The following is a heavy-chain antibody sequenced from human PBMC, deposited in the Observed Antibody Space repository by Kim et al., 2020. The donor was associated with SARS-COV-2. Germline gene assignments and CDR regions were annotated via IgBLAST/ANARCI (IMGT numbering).Heavy chain of an antibody. CDR3: ARDHGDYYYYDMDV. Sequence: GGSLRLSCAASGFTFSSYGMHWVRPAPGKGLEWVAVIWYDGGNKYYSDSVKGRFTISRDNSKNTLYLQMNSLRAEDTALYYCARDHGDYYYYDMDVWGQGTTVTVSS. CDR2: IWYDGGNK. J-gene: IGHJ6*02. CDR1: GFTFSSYG. D-gene: IGHD2-8*01. V-gene: IGHV3-33*01.